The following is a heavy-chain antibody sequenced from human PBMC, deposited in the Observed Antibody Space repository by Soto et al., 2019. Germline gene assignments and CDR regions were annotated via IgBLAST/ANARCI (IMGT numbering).Heavy chain of an antibody. D-gene: IGHD6-13*01. Sequence: SETLSLTCTVSGASMNSYHWSWIRQPAGKGLEWIGHIHSSGSTNYNPSLKSRVTMSVDTSKNQFSLRLMSLTAADTAVYYCARDQGVAAAGTTWFDPWGQGSLVTVSS. J-gene: IGHJ5*02. CDR2: IHSSGST. V-gene: IGHV4-4*07. CDR1: GASMNSYH. CDR3: ARDQGVAAAGTTWFDP.